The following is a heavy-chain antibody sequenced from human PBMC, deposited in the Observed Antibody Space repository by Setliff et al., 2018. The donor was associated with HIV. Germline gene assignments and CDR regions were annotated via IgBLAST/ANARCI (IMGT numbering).Heavy chain of an antibody. D-gene: IGHD2-15*01. V-gene: IGHV1-46*01. CDR3: ARAGAAETSHFDY. CDR2: INPSGGST. CDR1: GYTFTSYY. Sequence: GASVKVSCKASGYTFTSYYMHWVRQAPGQGLEWMGIINPSGGSTSYAQKFQGGVTMTRDTSTSTVYMELRSLRSDDTAVYFCARAGAAETSHFDYWGQGTLVTVSS. J-gene: IGHJ4*02.